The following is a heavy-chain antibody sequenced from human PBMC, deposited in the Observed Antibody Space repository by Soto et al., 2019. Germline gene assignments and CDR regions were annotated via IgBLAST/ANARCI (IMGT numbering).Heavy chain of an antibody. CDR3: ARDQIMEQGGYYYGMDV. CDR1: GGSISRGGYS. CDR2: IYHSGST. Sequence: SETLSLTCAVSGGSISRGGYSWSWIRQPPGKGLEWIGYIYHSGSTYYNPSLKSRVTISVDRSKNQFSLKLSSVTATDTAVYYCARDQIMEQGGYYYGMDVWGQGTTVTVSS. J-gene: IGHJ6*02. V-gene: IGHV4-30-2*01. D-gene: IGHD3-16*01.